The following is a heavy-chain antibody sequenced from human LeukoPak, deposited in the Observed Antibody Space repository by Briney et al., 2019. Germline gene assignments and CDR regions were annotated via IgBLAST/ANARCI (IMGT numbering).Heavy chain of an antibody. V-gene: IGHV4-38-2*02. D-gene: IGHD6-19*01. CDR2: IYRSGST. CDR1: GYSISNGYY. J-gene: IGHJ4*02. Sequence: PSETLFLTCTVSGYSISNGYYWDWIRQPPGRGLKWIGNIYRSGSTSYNPSLKSRVTISVDTSKNQFSLKVNSVTAADTAVYYCARRHSSGWFYYWGQGTLVTVSS. CDR3: ARRHSSGWFYY.